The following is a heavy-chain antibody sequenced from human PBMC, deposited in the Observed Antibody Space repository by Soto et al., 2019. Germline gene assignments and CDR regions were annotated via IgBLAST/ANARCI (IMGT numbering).Heavy chain of an antibody. D-gene: IGHD3-22*01. V-gene: IGHV3-21*01. Sequence: EVQLVESGGGLVKPGVSLRHSCAASGFTFSSYSMNWVRQAPGKGLEWVSSISSSSSYIYYADSVKGRFTISRDNAKNSLYLQMNSLRAEDTAVYYCARGLYYYDSSAYYSPWGQGTLVTVSS. CDR3: ARGLYYYDSSAYYSP. CDR1: GFTFSSYS. J-gene: IGHJ5*02. CDR2: ISSSSSYI.